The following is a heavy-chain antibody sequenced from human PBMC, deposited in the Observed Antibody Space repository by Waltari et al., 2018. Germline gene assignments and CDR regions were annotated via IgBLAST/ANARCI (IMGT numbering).Heavy chain of an antibody. Sequence: QLQLGVSGGGVVQPGKSLGLPWARSGFCLRTYGMHWVRQAPGRGLEWVALLWFEGGDEYYADSVRGRFTISRDNSKNILYLHMDSLRVDDTAVYYCAKDAFGNTYMDHWGQGTLVTVSS. J-gene: IGHJ4*02. V-gene: IGHV3-33*06. CDR2: LWFEGGDE. CDR3: AKDAFGNTYMDH. CDR1: GFCLRTYG. D-gene: IGHD3-16*01.